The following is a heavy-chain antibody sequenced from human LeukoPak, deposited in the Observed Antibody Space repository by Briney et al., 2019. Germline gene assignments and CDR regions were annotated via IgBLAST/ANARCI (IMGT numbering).Heavy chain of an antibody. CDR1: GYTFTSYG. J-gene: IGHJ5*02. V-gene: IGHV1-18*01. D-gene: IGHD2-2*01. CDR2: ISAYNGNT. Sequence: ASVKVSCKASGYTFTSYGISWVRQAPGQGLEWMGWISAYNGNTNYAQKLQGRVTMTTDTSTSTAYMELRSLRSDDTAVYYCARDHCSSTSCYAGGHNWFDPWGQGTLVTVSS. CDR3: ARDHCSSTSCYAGGHNWFDP.